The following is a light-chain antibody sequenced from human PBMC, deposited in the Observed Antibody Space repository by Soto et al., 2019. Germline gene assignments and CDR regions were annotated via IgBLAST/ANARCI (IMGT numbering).Light chain of an antibody. Sequence: EIVLTQSPATLSLSPGERATLSCRASQSVSSTLAWYQQKPGQAPRLLIYRTSTRATGIPDRFSGSGSGTDFTLTISRLEPEDFAVYYCQQFGSSVTFGQGTRLEIK. CDR3: QQFGSSVT. CDR2: RTS. J-gene: IGKJ5*01. CDR1: QSVSST. V-gene: IGKV3-20*01.